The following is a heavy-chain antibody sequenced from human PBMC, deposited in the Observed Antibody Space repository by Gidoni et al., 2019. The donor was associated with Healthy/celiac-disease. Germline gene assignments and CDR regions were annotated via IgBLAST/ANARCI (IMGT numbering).Heavy chain of an antibody. CDR2: ISRSSSYI. CDR1: GFTFSSDS. D-gene: IGHD2-21*02. Sequence: EVKLVESGGGRVKHGGSVRVPGAACGFTFSSDSRNWVRQAPGRGLGWVSSISRSSSYIYYAASVKGRFTISSDNAKNSLYLQMNSLRADDTAVYSCAGDNTYCGGDCYSGDWYFDLWGRGTLVTVSS. J-gene: IGHJ2*01. V-gene: IGHV3-21*01. CDR3: AGDNTYCGGDCYSGDWYFDL.